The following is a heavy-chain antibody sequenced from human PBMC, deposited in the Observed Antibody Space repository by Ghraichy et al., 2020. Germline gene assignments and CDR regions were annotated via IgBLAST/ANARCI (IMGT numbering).Heavy chain of an antibody. V-gene: IGHV3-48*02. CDR1: GFTFSNYN. J-gene: IGHJ3*02. CDR3: AREYSNSSGLRAFDI. CDR2: IRGSSSTI. Sequence: GESLNISCAASGFTFSNYNMNWVRQAPGKGLEWVSYIRGSSSTIFYADSVQGRFTISRDNARKSLFLQMNSLRDEDAAVYYCAREYSNSSGLRAFDIWGQGTLVTVSS. D-gene: IGHD6-6*01.